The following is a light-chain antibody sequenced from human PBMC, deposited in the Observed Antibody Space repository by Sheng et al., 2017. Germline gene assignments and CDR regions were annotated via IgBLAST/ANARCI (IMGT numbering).Light chain of an antibody. CDR2: EAS. CDR1: QSLVNNY. CDR3: QQYGSSVWT. V-gene: IGKV3-20*01. J-gene: IGKJ1*01. Sequence: EIVLTQSPGTLSLSPGERATLSCRASQSLVNNYLGWHQQKPGQAPRLLIYEASKRVTGTPDRFSGTGSGTDFTLIISRLEPEDFAVYYCQQYGSSVWTFGQGTKVEIK.